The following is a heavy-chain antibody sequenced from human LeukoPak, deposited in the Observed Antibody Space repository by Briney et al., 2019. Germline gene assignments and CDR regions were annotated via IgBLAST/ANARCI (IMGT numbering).Heavy chain of an antibody. V-gene: IGHV3-30*18. Sequence: GSLRLSCAASGFTFSSYGMHWVRQAPGKGLEWVAVISYDGSNKYYADSVKGRFTISRDNSKNTLYLQMNSLRAEDTAVYYCAKGGGVATITPYWGQGTLVTVSS. CDR1: GFTFSSYG. D-gene: IGHD5-12*01. CDR3: AKGGGVATITPY. J-gene: IGHJ4*02. CDR2: ISYDGSNK.